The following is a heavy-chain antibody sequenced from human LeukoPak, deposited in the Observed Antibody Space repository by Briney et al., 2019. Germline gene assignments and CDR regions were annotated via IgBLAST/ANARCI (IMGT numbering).Heavy chain of an antibody. CDR2: IRGSSETV. V-gene: IGHV3-48*01. CDR1: GFSFSS. J-gene: IGHJ3*01. Sequence: GGSLRLSCAASGFSFSSMNWVRLAPGKGLEWISYIRGSSETVFYADSVKGRFTISSDNAENSLYLQMNSLRVEDTAIYYCVRDKGYAFDFWGQGTMVTVSS. CDR3: VRDKGYAFDF.